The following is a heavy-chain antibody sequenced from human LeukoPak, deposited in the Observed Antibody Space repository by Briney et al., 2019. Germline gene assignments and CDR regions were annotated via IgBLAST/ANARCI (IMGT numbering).Heavy chain of an antibody. Sequence: ASVKVSCKASGGTFSSYAISWARQAPGQGLEWMGRIIPILGIANYAQKFQGRVTITADKSTSTAYMELSSLRSEDTAVYYCARHRHIVSFSKSPGSMDVWGQGTPVSVSS. CDR1: GGTFSSYA. D-gene: IGHD2/OR15-2a*01. CDR3: ARHRHIVSFSKSPGSMDV. J-gene: IGHJ6*02. CDR2: IIPILGIA. V-gene: IGHV1-69*04.